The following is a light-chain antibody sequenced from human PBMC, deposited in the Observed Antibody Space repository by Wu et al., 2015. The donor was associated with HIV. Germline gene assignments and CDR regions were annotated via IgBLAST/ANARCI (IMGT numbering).Light chain of an antibody. Sequence: EIVLTQSPGTLSLSPGERATLSCRASQSVSSSYLAWYQQKPGQAPRLLIYGASSRATGIPDRFSGSGSGTDFTLSISSLEPEDFAVYYCQQCSDWPLTFGQGTRLEIK. V-gene: IGKV3D-20*02. CDR2: GAS. J-gene: IGKJ5*01. CDR1: QSVSSSY. CDR3: QQCSDWPLT.